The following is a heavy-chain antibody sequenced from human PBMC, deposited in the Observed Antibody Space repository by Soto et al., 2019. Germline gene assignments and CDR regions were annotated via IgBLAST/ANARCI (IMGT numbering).Heavy chain of an antibody. J-gene: IGHJ4*02. CDR2: IDYSGTA. Sequence: SETLSLTCSVSSVSSSVTNFFWGWVRQPPGKGLEWIGNIDYSGTAYFSPSLATRVTFHVDTSKNQFSLTLYSVTAADTAVYYCARITAPHLAYWGQGTLATVSS. D-gene: IGHD1-20*01. V-gene: IGHV4-39*01. CDR1: SVSSSVTNFF. CDR3: ARITAPHLAY.